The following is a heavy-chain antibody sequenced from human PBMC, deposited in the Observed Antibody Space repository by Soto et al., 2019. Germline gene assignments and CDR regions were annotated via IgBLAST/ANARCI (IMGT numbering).Heavy chain of an antibody. Sequence: ASVKFTCKASGYTFTGYYMHWVRQAPGQGLEWMGWINPNSGGTNYAQKFQGRATMTRDTSISTAYMELSRLRSDDTAVYYCARVVAAAKGIWFDPWGQGTLVTVSP. CDR2: INPNSGGT. J-gene: IGHJ5*02. CDR1: GYTFTGYY. D-gene: IGHD6-13*01. CDR3: ARVVAAAKGIWFDP. V-gene: IGHV1-2*02.